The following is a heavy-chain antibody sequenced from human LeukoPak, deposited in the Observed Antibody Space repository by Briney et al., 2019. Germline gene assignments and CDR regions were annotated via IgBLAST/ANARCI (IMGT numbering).Heavy chain of an antibody. J-gene: IGHJ4*02. CDR3: AAPHSSSWFDF. V-gene: IGHV1-58*01. CDR2: IVVGSNDT. CDR1: GFTLTSSA. Sequence: SVKVSFKASGFTLTSSAVQWVRRARGHRREGIGWIVVGSNDTNYAQKFQKRVTIARDMSTNTAYMALSSLRSEDTAVYYCAAPHSSSWFDFWGRGTLVTVSS. D-gene: IGHD6-13*01.